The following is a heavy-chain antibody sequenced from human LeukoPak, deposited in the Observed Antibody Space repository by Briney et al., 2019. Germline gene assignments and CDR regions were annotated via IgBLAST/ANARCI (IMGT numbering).Heavy chain of an antibody. D-gene: IGHD2-15*01. CDR2: IFYSGST. V-gene: IGHV4-59*01. J-gene: IGHJ5*02. Sequence: SETLSLTCTVSAGSISGYFWSWIRQPPGKGLEWIGYIFYSGSTNCNPSLKSRVTITVDTSKNQFSLKLSSVTAADTAVYYCASSGGSRDWFDPWGQGTLVTVSS. CDR3: ASSGGSRDWFDP. CDR1: AGSISGYF.